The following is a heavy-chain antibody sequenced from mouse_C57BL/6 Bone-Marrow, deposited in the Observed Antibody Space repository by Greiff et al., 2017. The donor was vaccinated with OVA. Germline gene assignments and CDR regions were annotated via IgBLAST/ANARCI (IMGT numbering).Heavy chain of an antibody. D-gene: IGHD4-1*01. CDR2: INPNNGGT. CDR1: GYTFTDYN. V-gene: IGHV1-22*01. Sequence: VQLKQSGPELVKPGASVKMSCKASGYTFTDYNMHWVKQSHGKSLEWIGYINPNNGGTSYNQKFKGKATLTVNKSSSTAYMELRSLTSEDSAVYYCASRLGRRGGDYWGQGTTLTVSS. J-gene: IGHJ2*01. CDR3: ASRLGRRGGDY.